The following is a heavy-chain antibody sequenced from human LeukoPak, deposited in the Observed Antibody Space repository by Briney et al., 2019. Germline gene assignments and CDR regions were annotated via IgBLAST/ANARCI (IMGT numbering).Heavy chain of an antibody. CDR1: GGSISSYY. D-gene: IGHD6-19*01. V-gene: IGHV4-59*08. CDR2: IYYSGST. CDR3: ARSIAVAGTAEYFQH. J-gene: IGHJ1*01. Sequence: SETLSLTCTVSGGSISSYYWSWIRQPPGKGLEWIGYIYYSGSTNYNPSLKSRVTISVDTSKNQFSLKLSSVTAADTAVYYCARSIAVAGTAEYFQHWGQGTLVTVSS.